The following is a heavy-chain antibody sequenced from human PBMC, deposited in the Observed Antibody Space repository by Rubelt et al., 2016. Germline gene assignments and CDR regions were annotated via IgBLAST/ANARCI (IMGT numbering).Heavy chain of an antibody. CDR3: ARASSSSWPYYYYYGMDV. Sequence: QLQLQESGPGLVKPSETLSLTCTVSGGSISSSSYYWGWIRQPPGKGLEWIGSIYYSGSTYYNPSLKSRVSISVDTSKNQFSLRLSSVTAADTAVYYCARASSSSWPYYYYYGMDVWGQGTTVTVSS. V-gene: IGHV4-39*07. J-gene: IGHJ6*02. CDR1: GGSISSSSYY. CDR2: IYYSGST. D-gene: IGHD6-13*01.